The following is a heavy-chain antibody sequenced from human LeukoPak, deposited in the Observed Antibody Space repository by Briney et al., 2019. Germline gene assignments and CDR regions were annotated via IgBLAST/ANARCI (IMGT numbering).Heavy chain of an antibody. CDR3: ARDPDRIGAFDI. CDR2: IYYSGST. Sequence: SETLSLTCTVSGGSISSSSYYWGWIRQPPGKGLEWIGSIYYSGSTYYNPSLKSRVTISVDTSKNQFSLKLSSVTAADTAVYYCARDPDRIGAFDIWGQGTMVTVSS. V-gene: IGHV4-39*07. CDR1: GGSISSSSYY. J-gene: IGHJ3*02. D-gene: IGHD3-16*02.